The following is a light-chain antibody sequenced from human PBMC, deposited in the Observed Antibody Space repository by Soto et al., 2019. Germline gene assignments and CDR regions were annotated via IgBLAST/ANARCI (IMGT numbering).Light chain of an antibody. Sequence: IVLTQSPATLSLSPGERAALSYRASQSVSTSLAWYQHKPGQAPRLIIYDASKRAPGIPARFSGSGSGTDFTLTISSPEPEDFEVYYCQVRDVWPTFGQGTKVEIK. V-gene: IGKV3-11*01. CDR2: DAS. J-gene: IGKJ1*01. CDR3: QVRDVWPT. CDR1: QSVSTS.